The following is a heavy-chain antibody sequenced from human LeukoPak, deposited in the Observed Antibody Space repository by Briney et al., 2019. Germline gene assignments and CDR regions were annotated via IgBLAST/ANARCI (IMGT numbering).Heavy chain of an antibody. CDR1: GFTFSAYG. V-gene: IGHV3-30*02. CDR3: AKIWNDEDY. D-gene: IGHD1-1*01. J-gene: IGHJ4*02. CDR2: IRYDGSNK. Sequence: GGSLRLSCAASGFTFSAYGMHWVRQAPGKGLEWVAFIRYDGSNKYHGDSVKGRFTTSRDNSKNTLYLQMNSLRAEDTAVYYCAKIWNDEDYWGQGTLVTVSS.